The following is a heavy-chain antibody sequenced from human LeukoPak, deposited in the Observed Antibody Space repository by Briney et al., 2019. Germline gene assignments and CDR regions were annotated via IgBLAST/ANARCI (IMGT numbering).Heavy chain of an antibody. D-gene: IGHD2-2*02. Sequence: SETLSLTCTVSGVSISSYYWSWIRQPPVKGLEWIGYIYYSGSTNYNPSLKSRVTISVDTSKNQFSLKLSSVTAADTAVYYCARGRRFGYCSSTSCYILDYWGQGTLVTVSS. J-gene: IGHJ4*02. CDR1: GVSISSYY. CDR3: ARGRRFGYCSSTSCYILDY. CDR2: IYYSGST. V-gene: IGHV4-59*01.